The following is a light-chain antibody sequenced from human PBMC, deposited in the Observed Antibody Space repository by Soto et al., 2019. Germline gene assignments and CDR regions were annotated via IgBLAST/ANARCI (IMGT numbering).Light chain of an antibody. CDR2: GAS. V-gene: IGKV3-20*01. Sequence: EIVLTQSPGTLSLSPGERATLSCRASQSVSSSYLAWYQQKPGQAPRLLIYGASSRATGIPDRFSGSGSGTDFTLTISRLEPEDFAVYYCQQYGSSYGVFTFGPGTKVDIK. J-gene: IGKJ3*01. CDR3: QQYGSSYGVFT. CDR1: QSVSSSY.